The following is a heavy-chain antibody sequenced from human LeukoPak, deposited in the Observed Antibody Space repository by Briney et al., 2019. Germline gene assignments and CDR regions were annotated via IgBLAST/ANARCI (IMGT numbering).Heavy chain of an antibody. CDR1: GYSFTNYW. CDR2: IYPDDSDT. V-gene: IGHV5-51*01. Sequence: GESLKISGKGSGYSFTNYWIGWVRQMPGKGLEWMGIIYPDDSDTRQSPSFQGQVTMSADKSISTAYLQWSSLEASDTATYYCARLAKARRDGYNFGFDSWGQGTLVTVSS. J-gene: IGHJ4*02. CDR3: ARLAKARRDGYNFGFDS. D-gene: IGHD5-24*01.